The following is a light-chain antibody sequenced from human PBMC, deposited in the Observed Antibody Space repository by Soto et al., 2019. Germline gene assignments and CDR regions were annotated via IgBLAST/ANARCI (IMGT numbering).Light chain of an antibody. CDR1: QTIDSW. CDR2: KAS. V-gene: IGKV1-5*03. J-gene: IGKJ4*01. CDR3: KVSAKLPDT. Sequence: SASAVSGSVRDRVTLTCRASQTIDSWLAWYQQKPGKAPKLLIYKASTLKSGVPSRFSGSGSGTDFTLTSSILQPDDFVIYYSKVSAKLPDTFAEGTKLDI.